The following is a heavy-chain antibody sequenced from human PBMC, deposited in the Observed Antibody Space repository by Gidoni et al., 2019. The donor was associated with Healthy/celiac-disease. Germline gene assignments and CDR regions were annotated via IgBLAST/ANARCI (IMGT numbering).Heavy chain of an antibody. D-gene: IGHD3-16*01. V-gene: IGHV1-46*03. J-gene: IGHJ4*02. CDR2: INPSGGST. CDR3: ARAAGEVGDPFDY. Sequence: QEQLVQSGAEVKKPGASVKVSCTASGYTFTSYYMHWVRQSPGQGLEWMGIINPSGGSTSYAQKFQGRVTMTRDTSTSTVYMELSSLRSEDTAVYYCARAAGEVGDPFDYWGQGTLVTVSS. CDR1: GYTFTSYY.